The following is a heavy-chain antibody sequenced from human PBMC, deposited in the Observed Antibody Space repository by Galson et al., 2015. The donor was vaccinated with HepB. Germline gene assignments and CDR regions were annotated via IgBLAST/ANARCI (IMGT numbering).Heavy chain of an antibody. J-gene: IGHJ4*02. D-gene: IGHD3-22*01. CDR1: GFTFSSYW. V-gene: IGHV3-7*03. CDR2: IKQDGSEK. CDR3: ARSPPIGHYYDSSGYQVRYFDY. Sequence: SLRLSCAASGFTFSSYWMSWVRQAPGKGLEWVANIKQDGSEKYYVDSVKGRFTISRDNAKNSLYLQMNSLRAEDTAVYYCARSPPIGHYYDSSGYQVRYFDYWGQGTLVTVSS.